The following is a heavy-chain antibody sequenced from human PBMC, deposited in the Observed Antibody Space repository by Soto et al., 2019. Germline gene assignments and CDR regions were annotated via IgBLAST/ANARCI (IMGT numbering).Heavy chain of an antibody. D-gene: IGHD4-17*01. J-gene: IGHJ4*02. Sequence: QVQLVESGGGVVQHGRSLRLSCAASGFTFSSYGMHWVRQAPGKGLEWVAVISYDGSNNYYADSVKGRFTISRDNSKNTLYLQMNILRAEDTAVYYCLKDNYGDYKGTFDYCGQGTLVTVSS. CDR3: LKDNYGDYKGTFDY. CDR1: GFTFSSYG. V-gene: IGHV3-30*18. CDR2: ISYDGSNN.